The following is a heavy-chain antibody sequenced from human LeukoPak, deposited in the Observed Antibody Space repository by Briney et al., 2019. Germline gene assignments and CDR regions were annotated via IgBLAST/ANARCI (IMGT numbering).Heavy chain of an antibody. J-gene: IGHJ4*02. Sequence: AAVKVSCKAPGYTFTSYGISWVRQAPGQGLEWMGWISAYDGDTNYAQELQGRLTMTTDTSTSTAYMELRSLRSDDTAVYYCARAGGGYSSDLWGQGTLVIVSS. CDR1: GYTFTSYG. V-gene: IGHV1-18*01. CDR3: ARAGGGYSSDL. CDR2: ISAYDGDT. D-gene: IGHD3-22*01.